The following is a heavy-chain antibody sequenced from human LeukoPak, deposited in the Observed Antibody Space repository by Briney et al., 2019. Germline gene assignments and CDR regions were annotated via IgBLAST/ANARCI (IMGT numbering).Heavy chain of an antibody. D-gene: IGHD3-22*01. J-gene: IGHJ5*02. CDR1: GFTFSSYG. V-gene: IGHV3-30*02. Sequence: GGSLRLSCAASGFTFSSYGMHWVRHAPGKGLEWVAFIRYDGSNKYYADSVKGRFTISRDNSKNTLYLQMNSLRAEDTAVYYCARDLGQYYDTSDNWFDPWGQGTLVTVSS. CDR3: ARDLGQYYDTSDNWFDP. CDR2: IRYDGSNK.